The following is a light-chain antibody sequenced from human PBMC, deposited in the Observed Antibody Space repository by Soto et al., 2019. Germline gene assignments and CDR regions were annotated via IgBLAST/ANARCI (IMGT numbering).Light chain of an antibody. CDR2: GAS. J-gene: IGKJ2*01. V-gene: IGKV3-20*01. CDR3: QQCGPSLKYT. CDR1: QAVTGNY. Sequence: EVVLTQSPDTLSLSPGERATLSCRASQAVTGNYLAWYQQKPGQAPRLLIYGASNRATGVPDRFSGSGSGTDFTLTISRLEPEDFAVYYCQQCGPSLKYTFGQGTKLEIK.